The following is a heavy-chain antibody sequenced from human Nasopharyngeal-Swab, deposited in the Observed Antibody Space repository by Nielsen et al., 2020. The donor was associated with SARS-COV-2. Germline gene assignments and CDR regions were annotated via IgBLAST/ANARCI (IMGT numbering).Heavy chain of an antibody. D-gene: IGHD4-17*01. V-gene: IGHV4-34*01. CDR3: ARGRDYGDYVDYFDY. Sequence: WSRQRPGKGLERIGEIKHSGSTNYNPSLKRRVTISVDTSKNQFSLKLSSVTAADTAVYYCARGRDYGDYVDYFDYWGQGTLVTVSS. CDR2: IKHSGST. J-gene: IGHJ4*02.